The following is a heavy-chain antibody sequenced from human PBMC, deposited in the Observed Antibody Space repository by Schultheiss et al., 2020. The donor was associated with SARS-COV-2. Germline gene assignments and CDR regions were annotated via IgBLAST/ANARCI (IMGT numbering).Heavy chain of an antibody. CDR2: ISYDGSNK. V-gene: IGHV3-30*14. CDR1: GFTFSSYA. J-gene: IGHJ3*02. D-gene: IGHD3-22*01. CDR3: ARDYYDSSGYLDDAFDI. Sequence: GGSLRLSCAASGFTFSSYAMHWVRQAPGKGLEWVAVISYDGSNKYYADSVKGRFTISRDNSKNTLYLQMSSLRAEDTAVYYCARDYYDSSGYLDDAFDIWGQGTTVTVSS.